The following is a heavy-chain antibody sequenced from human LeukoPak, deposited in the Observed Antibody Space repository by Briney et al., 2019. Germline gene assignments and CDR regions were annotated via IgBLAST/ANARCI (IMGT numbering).Heavy chain of an antibody. J-gene: IGHJ3*02. Sequence: ASVKVSCKASGYTFTGYYMHWVRQAPGQGLGWMGWVNPNSGGTNYAQKFQGRVTMTRDTAISTAYMELSRLRSDDTAVYYCARDFTRRRGNAFDIWGQGTMVTVSS. CDR1: GYTFTGYY. CDR2: VNPNSGGT. CDR3: ARDFTRRRGNAFDI. V-gene: IGHV1-2*02.